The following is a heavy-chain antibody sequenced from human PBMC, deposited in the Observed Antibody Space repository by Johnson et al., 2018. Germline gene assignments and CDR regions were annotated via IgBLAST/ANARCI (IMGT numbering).Heavy chain of an antibody. CDR1: GFSFSDYA. CDR2: ISYDGSAQ. CDR3: ARGRTGYDPHC. V-gene: IGHV3-30-3*01. D-gene: IGHD1-14*01. J-gene: IGHJ4*02. Sequence: QVQLVQSGGGVVQPGTSLRLSCAASGFSFSDYALLWVRQAPGRGLEWVALISYDGSAQYYTDSVRGRFTISRDDSKNTLYLQLNSLRTEDTAVYYCARGRTGYDPHCWGQGALVTVSS.